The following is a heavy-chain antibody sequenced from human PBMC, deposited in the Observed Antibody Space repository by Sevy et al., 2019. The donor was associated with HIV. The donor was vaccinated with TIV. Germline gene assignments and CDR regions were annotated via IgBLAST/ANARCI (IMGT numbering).Heavy chain of an antibody. V-gene: IGHV3-21*01. Sequence: GGSPRLSCAASGFTFSSYSMNWVRQAPGKGLEWVSSISSSSSYIYYADSVKGRFTISRDNAKNSLYLQMNSLRAEDTAVYYCARSLAPSSIAAPYYYGMDVWGQGTTVTVSS. CDR3: ARSLAPSSIAAPYYYGMDV. J-gene: IGHJ6*02. D-gene: IGHD6-6*01. CDR1: GFTFSSYS. CDR2: ISSSSSYI.